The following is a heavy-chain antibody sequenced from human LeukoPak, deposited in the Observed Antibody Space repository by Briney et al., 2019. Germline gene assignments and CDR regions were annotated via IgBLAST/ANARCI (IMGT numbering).Heavy chain of an antibody. Sequence: ASVKVSCKVSGYTLTELSMHWVRQAPGKGLEWMGGFDPEDGETIYAQKFQGRVTMTEDTSTDTAYMELSSLRSEDTAVYYCVTANIVVVPAAIRYYYYGMDVWGQGTTVTVSS. CDR1: GYTLTELS. CDR2: FDPEDGET. J-gene: IGHJ6*02. V-gene: IGHV1-24*01. CDR3: VTANIVVVPAAIRYYYYGMDV. D-gene: IGHD2-2*02.